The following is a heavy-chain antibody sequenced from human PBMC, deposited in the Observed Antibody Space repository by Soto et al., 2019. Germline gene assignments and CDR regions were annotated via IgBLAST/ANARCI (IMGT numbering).Heavy chain of an antibody. J-gene: IGHJ6*02. CDR1: GGSFSGYY. CDR3: AREVAAASFYYYYGMDV. CDR2: INHSGST. D-gene: IGHD6-13*01. V-gene: IGHV4-34*01. Sequence: SETLSLTCAVYGGSFSGYYWSWIRQPPGKGLEWIGEINHSGSTNYNPSLKSRVTISVDTSKNQFSLKLSSVTAADTAVYYCAREVAAASFYYYYGMDVWGQGTTVTVSS.